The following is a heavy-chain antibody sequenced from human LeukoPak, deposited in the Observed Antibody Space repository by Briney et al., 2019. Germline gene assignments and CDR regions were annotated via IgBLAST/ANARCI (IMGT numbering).Heavy chain of an antibody. J-gene: IGHJ6*02. Sequence: SETLSLTCAVYGGSFSGYYWSWLRQPPGKGLEWIGEINHSGSTNYNPSLKSRVTISVDTSKNQFSLKLSSVTAADTAVYYCARGPSIQLWSDPYYYYGMDVWGQGTTVTVSS. V-gene: IGHV4-34*01. CDR1: GGSFSGYY. D-gene: IGHD5-18*01. CDR3: ARGPSIQLWSDPYYYYGMDV. CDR2: INHSGST.